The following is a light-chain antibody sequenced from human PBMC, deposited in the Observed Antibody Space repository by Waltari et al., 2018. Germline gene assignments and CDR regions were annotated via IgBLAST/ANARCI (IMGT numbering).Light chain of an antibody. Sequence: DIVLTQSPDSLPVSLGERATINCKSSQNILYNSNNKNYLAGYQQKPGQPPKLLIYWASTRQLGVPGRFSGSGSGTDFTLTISRLQAEDVAVYYCQQFFGTPWTFGQGTKVEIK. V-gene: IGKV4-1*01. CDR2: WAS. J-gene: IGKJ1*01. CDR3: QQFFGTPWT. CDR1: QNILYNSNNKNY.